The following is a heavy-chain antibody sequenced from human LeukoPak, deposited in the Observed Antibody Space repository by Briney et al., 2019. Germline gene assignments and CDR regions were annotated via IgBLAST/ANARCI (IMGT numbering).Heavy chain of an antibody. D-gene: IGHD3-10*01. CDR2: TYYSGST. J-gene: IGHJ5*02. V-gene: IGHV4-39*07. CDR1: GGSISSSSYY. Sequence: SETLSLTCTVSGGSISSSSYYWGWIRQPPGKGLEWIGSTYYSGSTNYNPSLKSRVTISVDTSKNQFSLKLSSVTAADTAVYYCARVGGGAMVRESRNWFDPWGQGTLVTVSS. CDR3: ARVGGGAMVRESRNWFDP.